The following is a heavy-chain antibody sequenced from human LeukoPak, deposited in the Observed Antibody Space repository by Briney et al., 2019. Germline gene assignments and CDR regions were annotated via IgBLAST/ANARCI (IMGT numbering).Heavy chain of an antibody. CDR1: GFTFSSYA. D-gene: IGHD6-13*01. V-gene: IGHV3-30-3*01. J-gene: IGHJ3*02. Sequence: GGSLRLSCAASGFTFSSYAMHWARQAPGKGLEWVALISYDGSNKYYADSVKGRFTISRDNSKNTLYLQINSLRAEDTAVYYCARDDGSSWASGAFDIWGQGTMVTVSS. CDR3: ARDDGSSWASGAFDI. CDR2: ISYDGSNK.